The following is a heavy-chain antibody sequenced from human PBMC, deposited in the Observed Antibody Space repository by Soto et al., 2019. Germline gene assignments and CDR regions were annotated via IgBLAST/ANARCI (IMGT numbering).Heavy chain of an antibody. CDR1: GYTFTSYG. Sequence: ASVKVSCKASGYTFTSYGISWVRLAPGQGLEWMGWISAYNGNTNYAQKLQGRVTMTTDTSTSTAYMELRSLRSDDTAVYYCARGYCSSTSCYLNTYYYYGMDVWGQGTTVTVSS. D-gene: IGHD2-2*01. CDR3: ARGYCSSTSCYLNTYYYYGMDV. J-gene: IGHJ6*02. V-gene: IGHV1-18*01. CDR2: ISAYNGNT.